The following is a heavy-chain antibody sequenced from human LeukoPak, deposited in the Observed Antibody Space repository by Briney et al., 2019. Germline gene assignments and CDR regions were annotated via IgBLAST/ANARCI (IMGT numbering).Heavy chain of an antibody. D-gene: IGHD2-2*01. CDR3: ARDLSISSTSCPSH. V-gene: IGHV1-69*05. Sequence: WASVKVSCKASGGTFSSYAISWVRQAPGQGLEWMGGIIPIFGTANYAQKFQGRVTITTDESTSTAYMELSSLRSEDTAVYYCARDLSISSTSCPSHWGQGTLVTVSS. CDR1: GGTFSSYA. CDR2: IIPIFGTA. J-gene: IGHJ4*02.